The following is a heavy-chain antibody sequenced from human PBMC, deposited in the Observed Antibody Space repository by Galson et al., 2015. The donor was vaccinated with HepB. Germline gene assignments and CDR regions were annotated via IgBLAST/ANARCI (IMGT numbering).Heavy chain of an antibody. CDR1: GFTFSYYA. CDR3: AKVFPEKTDGWYRQALYYFAS. CDR2: ITPSGDNT. Sequence: SLRLSCAASGFTFSYYAMSWVRQAPGKGLEWISAITPSGDNTYSADSMKGRFTISRDNSRNTLFLQMNSLRAGDTAIYFCAKVFPEKTDGWYRQALYYFASWGQGTRVTVSS. V-gene: IGHV3-23*01. D-gene: IGHD6-19*01. J-gene: IGHJ4*02.